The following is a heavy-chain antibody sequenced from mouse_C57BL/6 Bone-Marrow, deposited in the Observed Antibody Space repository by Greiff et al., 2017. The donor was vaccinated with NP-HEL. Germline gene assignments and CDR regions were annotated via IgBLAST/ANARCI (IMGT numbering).Heavy chain of an antibody. Sequence: VKLQESGAELVKPGASVKISCKASGYAFSSYWMNWVKERPGKGLEWIGQIYPGDGDTKYNGKFKGKATLTADKSSSTAYMQVSSLTSEDSAVYFCASADYDSSRFRYAMDYWGQGTSVTVSS. D-gene: IGHD1-1*01. V-gene: IGHV1-80*01. CDR3: ASADYDSSRFRYAMDY. CDR1: GYAFSSYW. CDR2: IYPGDGDT. J-gene: IGHJ4*01.